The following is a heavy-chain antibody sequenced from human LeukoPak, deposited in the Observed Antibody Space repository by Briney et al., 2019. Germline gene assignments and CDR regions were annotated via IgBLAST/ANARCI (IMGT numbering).Heavy chain of an antibody. CDR1: GFTFSSYS. D-gene: IGHD3-10*01. Sequence: PGGALRLSCAASGFTFSSYSMNWVRQAPGRGLEGVSYISSSSSTIYYADSVKGRFTISRDNAKNSLYLQMNSLRAEDTAVYYCARYYLYGSGSYYNGFHSRGWPDYWGQGTLVTVSS. J-gene: IGHJ4*02. V-gene: IGHV3-48*01. CDR2: ISSSSSTI. CDR3: ARYYLYGSGSYYNGFHSRGWPDY.